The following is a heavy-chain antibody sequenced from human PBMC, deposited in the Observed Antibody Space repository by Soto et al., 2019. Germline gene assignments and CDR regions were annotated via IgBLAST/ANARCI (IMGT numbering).Heavy chain of an antibody. CDR2: ISNDGSKK. V-gene: IGHV3-30*03. CDR1: GFAFTNYG. Sequence: QVQVVESGGGVVQPGTSLRLSCAASGFAFTNYGIHWVRQAPGKGLEWVAHISNDGSKKFYGDSVKGRFTISRDNSENTVYLQMTSLRPDDTAVFYCARDVAMPTGLGLGYWGQGTLVTVSS. CDR3: ARDVAMPTGLGLGY. J-gene: IGHJ4*02. D-gene: IGHD6-19*01.